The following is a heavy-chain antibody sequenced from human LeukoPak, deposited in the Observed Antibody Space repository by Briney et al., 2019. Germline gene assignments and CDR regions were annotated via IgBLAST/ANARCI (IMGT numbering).Heavy chain of an antibody. CDR2: FYYSGRT. CDR3: ASYYYDSSGYPKSGAFDI. CDR1: SRSLSSYY. V-gene: IGHV4-59*01. Sequence: SETLSLTCSLWSRSLSSYYWGWIRQPPGKEREWLGYFYYSGRTNYNPSLKSRVTIAVDTSKNQFSLKLSSVTAADTAVYYCASYYYDSSGYPKSGAFDIWGQGTMVTVSS. D-gene: IGHD3-22*01. J-gene: IGHJ3*02.